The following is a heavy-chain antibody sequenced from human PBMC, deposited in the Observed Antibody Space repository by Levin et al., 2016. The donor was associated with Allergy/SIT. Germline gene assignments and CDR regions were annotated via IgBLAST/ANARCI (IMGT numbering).Heavy chain of an antibody. J-gene: IGHJ4*02. V-gene: IGHV3-74*01. Sequence: GGSLRLSCAASGFTFSGFWMHWVRQAPGKGLVWVSRINGDGSNSRYADSVKGRFTVSRDNAKNMLYLHMNSLRAEDTAVYYCAKGIGSSWTIANWGQGTLVTVSS. CDR1: GFTFSGFW. CDR2: INGDGSNS. D-gene: IGHD6-13*01. CDR3: AKGIGSSWTIAN.